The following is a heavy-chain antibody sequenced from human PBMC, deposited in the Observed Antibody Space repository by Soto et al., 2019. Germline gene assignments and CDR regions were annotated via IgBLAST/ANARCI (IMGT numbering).Heavy chain of an antibody. Sequence: QVQLQESGPGLVKPSQTLSFTCTVTDGSISSGGYYWNWIRQRPGKGLEWIGYIYYSGSTYYNPSLKSRVTISVATSKNQYSLKLSSVTAADTAVYYCARHRRHLYSTWIDPWGQRTLVTVSS. CDR1: DGSISSGGYY. D-gene: IGHD5-18*01. CDR3: ARHRRHLYSTWIDP. V-gene: IGHV4-31*03. J-gene: IGHJ5*02. CDR2: IYYSGST.